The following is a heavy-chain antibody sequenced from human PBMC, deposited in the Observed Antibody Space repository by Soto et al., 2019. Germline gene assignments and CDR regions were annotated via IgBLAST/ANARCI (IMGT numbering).Heavy chain of an antibody. CDR2: ISGSGGST. CDR1: GFTFSSYA. D-gene: IGHD2-2*01. CDR3: ARRVVPAASPYYMDV. J-gene: IGHJ6*03. V-gene: IGHV3-23*01. Sequence: GGSLRLSCAASGFTFSSYAMSWVRQAPGKGLEWVSAISGSGGSTYYADSVKGRFTISRDNSKNTLYLQMNSLRAEDTAVYYCARRVVPAASPYYMDVWGKGTTVTVSS.